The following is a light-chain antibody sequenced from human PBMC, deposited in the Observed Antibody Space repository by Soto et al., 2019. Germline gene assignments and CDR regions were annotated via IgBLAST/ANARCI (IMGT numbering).Light chain of an antibody. Sequence: DIVVSPSPDSLAVSLGERATINCKSSQSVLYSSHKNNYLAWYQQKPGQPPKLIIYWASNRESGIPDRFSGSESGTHFALHISSLQAEDVAVYYCQQSYVSPQTFGQGTTLDIK. CDR3: QQSYVSPQT. CDR2: WAS. CDR1: QSVLYSSHKNNY. J-gene: IGKJ1*01. V-gene: IGKV4-1*01.